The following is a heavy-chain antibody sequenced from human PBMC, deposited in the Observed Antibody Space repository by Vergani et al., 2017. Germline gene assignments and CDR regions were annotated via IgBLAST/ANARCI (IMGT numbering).Heavy chain of an antibody. CDR3: ARDNLYSRPGRYYYYYMDV. V-gene: IGHV1-69*01. CDR2: IIPIFGTA. J-gene: IGHJ6*03. D-gene: IGHD3-10*01. Sequence: QVQLVQSGAEVKKPGSSVKVSCKASGGTFSSYAISWVRQAPGQGLEWVGGIIPIFGTANYAQKFQGRVTMAADESTSTAYMELSSLRSEDTAVYYCARDNLYSRPGRYYYYYMDVWGKGTTVTVSS. CDR1: GGTFSSYA.